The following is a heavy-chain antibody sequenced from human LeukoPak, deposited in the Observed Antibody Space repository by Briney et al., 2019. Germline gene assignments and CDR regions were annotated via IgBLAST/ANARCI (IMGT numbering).Heavy chain of an antibody. V-gene: IGHV4-4*07. J-gene: IGHJ5*02. Sequence: PSETLSLTCSVSGGSISSYYWSWIRQPPGKGLEWIGRIYTSGSTNYNPSLKSRVTISVDTSKNQFSLKLSSVTAADTAVYYCARMVRGAHRMGTWFDPWGQGTLVTVSS. CDR3: ARMVRGAHRMGTWFDP. CDR1: GGSISSYY. CDR2: IYTSGST. D-gene: IGHD3-10*01.